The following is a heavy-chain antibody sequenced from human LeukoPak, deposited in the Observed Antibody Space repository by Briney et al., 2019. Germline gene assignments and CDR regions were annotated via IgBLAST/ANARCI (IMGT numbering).Heavy chain of an antibody. CDR2: IIPMFGTT. D-gene: IGHD5-24*01. V-gene: IGHV1-69*13. J-gene: IGHJ4*02. CDR3: AREVGDGYFDY. Sequence: PGASVKVSCKPSGYTLIDYYLHWVRQAPGQGLEWMGGIIPMFGTTNYAQKFQGRVTITADESTSTAHMELSSLRNEDTAVYYCAREVGDGYFDYWGQGTLVTVSS. CDR1: GYTLIDYY.